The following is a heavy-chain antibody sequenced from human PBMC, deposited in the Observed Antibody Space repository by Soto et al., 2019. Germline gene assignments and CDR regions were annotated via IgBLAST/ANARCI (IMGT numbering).Heavy chain of an antibody. CDR1: GITFGSRA. CDR3: ARGSTIFGVVIRAPFDAFDI. V-gene: IGHV3-23*01. Sequence: EVQLLESGGDLIQPGGSLRLSCVASGITFGSRAMSWVRQAPGEGLEWVSTITDTGGDAKYADSVKGRFTISRDNSKNTLYLQMNSLRAEDTAVYYCARGSTIFGVVIRAPFDAFDIWGQGTMVTVSS. D-gene: IGHD3-3*01. J-gene: IGHJ3*02. CDR2: ITDTGGDA.